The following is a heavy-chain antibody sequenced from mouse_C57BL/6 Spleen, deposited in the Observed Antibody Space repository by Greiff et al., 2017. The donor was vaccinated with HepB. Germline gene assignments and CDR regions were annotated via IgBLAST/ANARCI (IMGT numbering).Heavy chain of an antibody. Sequence: EVMLVESGGGLVKPGGSLKLSCAASGFTFSDYGMHWVRQAPEKGLEWVAYISSGSSTIYYADTVKGRFTISRDNAKNTLFLQMTSLRSEDTAMYYSARSSQLRPSYFDYWGQGTTLTVSS. D-gene: IGHD3-2*02. J-gene: IGHJ2*01. V-gene: IGHV5-17*01. CDR1: GFTFSDYG. CDR3: ARSSQLRPSYFDY. CDR2: ISSGSSTI.